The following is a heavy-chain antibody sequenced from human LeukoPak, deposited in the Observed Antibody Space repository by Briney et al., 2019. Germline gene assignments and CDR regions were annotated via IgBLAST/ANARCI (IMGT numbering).Heavy chain of an antibody. Sequence: SGTLSLTCTVSGYSISSGYYWGWIRQPPGKGLEWIGEINHSGSTNYNPSLKSRVTISVDTSKTQFSLKLSSVTAADTAVYYCARPITIFGFDPWGQGTLVTVSS. D-gene: IGHD3-3*01. CDR2: INHSGST. CDR1: GYSISSGYY. CDR3: ARPITIFGFDP. J-gene: IGHJ5*02. V-gene: IGHV4-38-2*02.